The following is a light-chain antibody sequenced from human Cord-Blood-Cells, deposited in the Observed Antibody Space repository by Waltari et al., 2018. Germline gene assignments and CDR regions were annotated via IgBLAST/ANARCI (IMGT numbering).Light chain of an antibody. CDR1: SSDVGSYNL. J-gene: IGLJ3*02. CDR2: EVS. Sequence: QSALTQPASVSGSPGQSIPISCTGPSSDVGSYNLVSWYQQHPGKAPKLMIYEVSKRPSGVSNRFSGSKSGNTASLTISGLQAEDEADYYCCSYAGSSTWVFGGGTKLTVL. CDR3: CSYAGSSTWV. V-gene: IGLV2-23*02.